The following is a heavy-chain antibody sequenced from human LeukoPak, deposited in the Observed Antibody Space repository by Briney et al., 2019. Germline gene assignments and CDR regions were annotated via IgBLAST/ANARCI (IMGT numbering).Heavy chain of an antibody. CDR2: ISSSSSYI. J-gene: IGHJ3*02. CDR1: GFTFSSYS. CDR3: ARETAYYDYVWGSYPPGGDAFDI. Sequence: PGGSLRLSCAASGFTFSSYSMNWVRQAPGKGLKWVSSISSSSSYIYYADSVKGRFTISRDNAKNSLYLQMNSLRAEDTAVYYCARETAYYDYVWGSYPPGGDAFDIWGQGTMVTVSS. D-gene: IGHD3-16*02. V-gene: IGHV3-21*01.